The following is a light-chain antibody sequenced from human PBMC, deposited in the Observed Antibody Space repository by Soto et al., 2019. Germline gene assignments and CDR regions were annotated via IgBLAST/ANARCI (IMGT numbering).Light chain of an antibody. CDR2: DNH. J-gene: IGLJ1*01. CDR3: AAWDDSLNAFYV. V-gene: IGLV1-44*01. Sequence: QSVLTQPPSVSGTPGQRVTISCSGSRSNIGSNTVNWYQDLPGTAPKLLVYDNHHRPSGVPDRFSGSKSGTSASLAISGLQSEDEAEYYCAAWDDSLNAFYVFGTRTKV. CDR1: RSNIGSNT.